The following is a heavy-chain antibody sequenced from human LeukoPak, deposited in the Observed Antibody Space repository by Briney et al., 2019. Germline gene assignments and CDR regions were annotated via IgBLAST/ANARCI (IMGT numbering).Heavy chain of an antibody. CDR2: IYYSGST. J-gene: IGHJ4*02. V-gene: IGHV4-59*01. Sequence: SETLPLTCTVSGGSISSYYWSWIRQPPGMGLEWIGYIYYSGSTNYNPSLKSRVTISVDTSKNQFSLRLSSVTAADTALYYCARSRGYFDYWGQGTLVTVSS. CDR3: ARSRGYFDY. D-gene: IGHD6-13*01. CDR1: GGSISSYY.